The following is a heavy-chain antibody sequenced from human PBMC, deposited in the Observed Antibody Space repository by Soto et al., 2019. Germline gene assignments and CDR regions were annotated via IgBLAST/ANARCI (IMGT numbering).Heavy chain of an antibody. CDR2: IRASGDHI. D-gene: IGHD1-26*01. CDR3: GRAAGGTYSEY. J-gene: IGHJ4*02. Sequence: PGGSLRLSCAASGFAVSDYYMSWIRQAPGKGLEWLSYIRASGDHIFYADSVKGRFTISRDIASNALYLQMNSLTAEDTAVYYCGRAAGGTYSEYRGQGTVVTVSS. CDR1: GFAVSDYY. V-gene: IGHV3-11*01.